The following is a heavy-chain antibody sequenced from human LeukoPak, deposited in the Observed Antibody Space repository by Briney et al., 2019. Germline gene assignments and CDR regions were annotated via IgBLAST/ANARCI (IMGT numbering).Heavy chain of an antibody. J-gene: IGHJ5*02. Sequence: GASVKVSCKASGYTFTSYGISWVRQAPGQGLEWMGWISAYNGNTNYAQKLQGRVTMTTDTSTSTAYMELRSLRSDDTAVYYCARYVGYCSSTSCYNWFDPWGQGTLVTVSS. D-gene: IGHD2-2*01. CDR1: GYTFTSYG. V-gene: IGHV1-18*01. CDR2: ISAYNGNT. CDR3: ARYVGYCSSTSCYNWFDP.